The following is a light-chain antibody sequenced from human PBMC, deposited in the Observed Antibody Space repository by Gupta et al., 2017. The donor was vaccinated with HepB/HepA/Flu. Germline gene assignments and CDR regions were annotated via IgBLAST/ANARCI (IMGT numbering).Light chain of an antibody. V-gene: IGKV3-11*01. CDR2: DAS. J-gene: IGKJ3*01. Sequence: EIVLTQSPVTLSLSPGERATLSCRASQSIYNYLTWYQQKPGQAPRLLIHDASNRATGIPARFSGSGSGTXFTLTIXSLEPEDFAVYYCQQRFNWPRTFGXGTKVGIK. CDR1: QSIYNY. CDR3: QQRFNWPRT.